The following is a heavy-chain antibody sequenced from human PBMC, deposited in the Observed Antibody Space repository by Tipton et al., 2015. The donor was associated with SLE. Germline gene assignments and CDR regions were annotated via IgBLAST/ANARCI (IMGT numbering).Heavy chain of an antibody. Sequence: TLSLTCTVSGGSISSSSYYWGWIRQPPGKGLEWIGYIYYSGSTNYNPSLKSRVTISVDTSKNQLSLKLSSVTAADTAVYYCAGQQLPSVRAFDIWGQGTMVTVSS. CDR1: GGSISSSSYY. CDR3: AGQQLPSVRAFDI. D-gene: IGHD6-13*01. V-gene: IGHV4-61*05. J-gene: IGHJ3*02. CDR2: IYYSGST.